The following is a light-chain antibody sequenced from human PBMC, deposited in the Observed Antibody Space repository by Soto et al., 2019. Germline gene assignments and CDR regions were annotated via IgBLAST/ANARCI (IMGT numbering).Light chain of an antibody. J-gene: IGLJ3*02. CDR1: SSDIGGYNF. CDR2: DVT. V-gene: IGLV2-14*03. Sequence: QSALTQPASVSGSPGQSITIPCTGTSSDIGGYNFVSWYQQHPGKAPKLMIYDVTNRPPGLSDRFSGSKSGNTASLTISGLQAEDEADYYCSSYTTSSTLVFGGGTKVTVL. CDR3: SSYTTSSTLV.